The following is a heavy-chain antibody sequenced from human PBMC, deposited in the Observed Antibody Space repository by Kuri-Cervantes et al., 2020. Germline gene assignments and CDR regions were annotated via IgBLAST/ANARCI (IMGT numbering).Heavy chain of an antibody. Sequence: GESLKISCAASGFTFSSYSMNWVRQAPGKGLEWVSSFSGGETGTYYADSVKGRFTISRDNSKNTLYLQMNSLRPEDTAVYYCAKELVGASYWGQGTLVTVSS. J-gene: IGHJ4*02. CDR1: GFTFSSYS. CDR2: FSGGETGT. CDR3: AKELVGASY. D-gene: IGHD1-26*01. V-gene: IGHV3-23*01.